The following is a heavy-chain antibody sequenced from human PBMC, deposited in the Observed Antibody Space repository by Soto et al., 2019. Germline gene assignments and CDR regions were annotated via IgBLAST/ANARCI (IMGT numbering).Heavy chain of an antibody. Sequence: EVQLVESGGGLVQPGGSLRLSCVASGFTFSRYWMHWVRQPPGKGLVWVSRINTDGSSTDYADSVKGRFTVSRDNAKNTLFVQMDSLRAEDTAIYYCATRGSEYTYGYLFWGQETLVTVSS. V-gene: IGHV3-74*01. J-gene: IGHJ4*02. D-gene: IGHD5-18*01. CDR1: GFTFSRYW. CDR3: ATRGSEYTYGYLF. CDR2: INTDGSST.